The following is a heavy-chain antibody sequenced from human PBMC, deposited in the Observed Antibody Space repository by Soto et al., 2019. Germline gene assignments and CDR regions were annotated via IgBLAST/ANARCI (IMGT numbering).Heavy chain of an antibody. D-gene: IGHD3-16*01. CDR1: GGSISSYY. Sequence: SETLSLTCTVSGGSISSYYWSWIRQPPGKGLEWIGYIYYSGSTNYNPSLKSRVTISVDTSKNQFSLKLSSVTAADTAVYYCASQSYDYVWGSYNYDMVVWGQGTTVTVSS. J-gene: IGHJ6*02. V-gene: IGHV4-59*08. CDR3: ASQSYDYVWGSYNYDMVV. CDR2: IYYSGST.